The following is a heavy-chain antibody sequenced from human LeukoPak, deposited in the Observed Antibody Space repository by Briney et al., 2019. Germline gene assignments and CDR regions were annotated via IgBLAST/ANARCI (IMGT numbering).Heavy chain of an antibody. CDR3: ASPSGYYDSSGYYSHY. V-gene: IGHV4-39*01. D-gene: IGHD3-22*01. J-gene: IGHJ4*02. CDR1: GGSISSSSYY. Sequence: QSSETLSLTCTVSGGSISSSSYYWGWIRQPPGKGLEWIGSIYYSGSTYYNPSLKSRVTISVDTSKNQFSLKLSSVTAADTAVYYCASPSGYYDSSGYYSHYWGQGTLVTVSS. CDR2: IYYSGST.